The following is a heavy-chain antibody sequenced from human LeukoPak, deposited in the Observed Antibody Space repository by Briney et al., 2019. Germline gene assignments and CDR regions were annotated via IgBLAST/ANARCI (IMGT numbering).Heavy chain of an antibody. Sequence: SETLSLTCTVSGVSITTSGHYWGWIRQPPGKGLEWIGSIDYRERTTYNPSLKSRVTISADTSRNQFSLKLSSVTATDTAVYYCANYVSGTMRVYWGQGTLVTVSS. CDR3: ANYVSGTMRVY. CDR1: GVSITTSGHY. V-gene: IGHV4-39*01. J-gene: IGHJ4*02. D-gene: IGHD3-16*01. CDR2: IDYRERT.